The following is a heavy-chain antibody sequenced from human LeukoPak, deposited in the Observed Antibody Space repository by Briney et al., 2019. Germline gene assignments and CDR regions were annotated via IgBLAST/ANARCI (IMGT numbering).Heavy chain of an antibody. CDR1: EFTFSSYW. Sequence: GGSLRLSCAASEFTFSSYWMSWVRQAPGKGLEWVANIRQDGSEKYYVDSVKGRFTISRDNAKNSLYLQMNSLRAEDTAVYYCARDRGLVVINPDYWGQGTLVTVSS. CDR3: ARDRGLVVINPDY. V-gene: IGHV3-7*01. D-gene: IGHD3-22*01. J-gene: IGHJ4*02. CDR2: IRQDGSEK.